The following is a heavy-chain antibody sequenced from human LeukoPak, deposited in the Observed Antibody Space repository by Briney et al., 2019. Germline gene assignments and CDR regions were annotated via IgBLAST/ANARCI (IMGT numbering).Heavy chain of an antibody. J-gene: IGHJ5*02. CDR3: ARPKDSGYDYLDP. Sequence: ASVKVSCKASGYTFTGYYMHWVRQAPGQGLESMGWINPNTGGTYYAQKFQGRVTTTRDTSISTAYMELSSLISDDTAVYYCARPKDSGYDYLDPWGQGTLVTVSS. D-gene: IGHD5-12*01. CDR2: INPNTGGT. CDR1: GYTFTGYY. V-gene: IGHV1-2*02.